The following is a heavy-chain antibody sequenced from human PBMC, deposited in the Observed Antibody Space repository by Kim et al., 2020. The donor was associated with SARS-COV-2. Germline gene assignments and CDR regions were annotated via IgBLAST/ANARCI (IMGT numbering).Heavy chain of an antibody. D-gene: IGHD5-12*01. CDR1: GFTFSSYA. V-gene: IGHV3-30*04. CDR3: AREGTGSGYDSYFDY. J-gene: IGHJ4*02. CDR2: ISYDGSNK. Sequence: GGSLRLSCAASGFTFSSYAMHWVRQAPGKGLEWVGVISYDGSNKYYADSVKGRFTISRDNSKNTLYLQMNSLRAEDTAVYYCAREGTGSGYDSYFDYWGQGTLVTVSS.